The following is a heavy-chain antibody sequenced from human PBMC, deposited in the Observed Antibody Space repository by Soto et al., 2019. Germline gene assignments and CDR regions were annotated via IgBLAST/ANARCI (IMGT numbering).Heavy chain of an antibody. CDR1: GFTFSSYW. D-gene: IGHD2-15*01. Sequence: EVRLVESGGGLVQPGESLTLSCAASGFTFSSYWMHWVRQAPGKGLVWVSRIKTDGSGTDYADSVQGRLTISRDNANNPLDLQLNSLRVEDTPVYYCARGDGVRVGGMGYLGRVWGQGAVVTGSS. CDR2: IKTDGSGT. J-gene: IGHJ4*02. V-gene: IGHV3-74*01. CDR3: ARGDGVRVGGMGYLGRV.